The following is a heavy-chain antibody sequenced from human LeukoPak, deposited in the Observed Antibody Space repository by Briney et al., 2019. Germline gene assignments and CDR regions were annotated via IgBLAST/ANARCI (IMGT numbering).Heavy chain of an antibody. CDR3: ARRIGALDI. V-gene: IGHV4-39*07. J-gene: IGHJ3*02. CDR1: GGSISSSYYY. D-gene: IGHD2-21*01. CDR2: IYYSGST. Sequence: SETLSLTCTVSGGSISSSYYYWGWIRRPPGKGLEWIGSIYYSGSTYYNPSLKSRVTISVDTSKNQFSLKMSSVTAADTAVYFCARRIGALDIWGQGTMVTVSS.